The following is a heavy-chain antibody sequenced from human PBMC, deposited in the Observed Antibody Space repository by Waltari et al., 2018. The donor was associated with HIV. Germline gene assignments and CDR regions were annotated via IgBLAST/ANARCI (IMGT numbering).Heavy chain of an antibody. Sequence: EVQLVESGGGLVQPGGSLRLSCAASGFNFRNYLMSWVRQIPGKGLEWVATIRQDGSEKYYLDSVKGRFAISRDNSNNFLYLHMNNLRGEDTALYFCATGPASVTLYNWFDPWGQGTPVTVSS. J-gene: IGHJ5*02. CDR1: GFNFRNYL. V-gene: IGHV3-7*01. CDR3: ATGPASVTLYNWFDP. D-gene: IGHD4-17*01. CDR2: IRQDGSEK.